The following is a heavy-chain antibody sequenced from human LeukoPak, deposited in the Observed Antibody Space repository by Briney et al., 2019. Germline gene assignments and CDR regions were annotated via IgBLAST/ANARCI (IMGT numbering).Heavy chain of an antibody. Sequence: GGSLRLSCAASGFTFSSYAMHWVRQAPGKGLEWVAVISYDGSNKYYADSVKGRFTISRDNSKNTLYLQMNSLRAEDTAVYYCVKEGQYSSGWYFYGWFDPWGQGTLVTVSS. J-gene: IGHJ5*02. D-gene: IGHD6-19*01. CDR3: VKEGQYSSGWYFYGWFDP. CDR2: ISYDGSNK. V-gene: IGHV3-30-3*01. CDR1: GFTFSSYA.